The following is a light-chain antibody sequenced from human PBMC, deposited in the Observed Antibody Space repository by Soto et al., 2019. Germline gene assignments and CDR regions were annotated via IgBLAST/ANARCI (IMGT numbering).Light chain of an antibody. CDR1: SXDVGGYNY. CDR2: DVS. V-gene: IGLV2-11*01. J-gene: IGLJ1*01. CDR3: CSYAGSYTYV. Sequence: QSALAQPHSVSGSPGQSVTISCTGTSXDVGGYNYVSWYQQHPGKAPKLMIYDVSKRPSGVPDRFSGPKSGNTASLTISGLQAEDEADYYCCSYAGSYTYVFGTGTKVILL.